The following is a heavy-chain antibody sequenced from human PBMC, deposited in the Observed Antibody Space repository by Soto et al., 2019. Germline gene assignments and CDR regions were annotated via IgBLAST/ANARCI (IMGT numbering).Heavy chain of an antibody. CDR2: ITGSGGST. V-gene: IGHV3-23*01. Sequence: EVQLLESGGGLVQPGGSLRLSCAASGFTFSTYAMIWVRQAPGKGLEWVSVITGSGGSTYYADSGKGRFTISRDTSKKTMFLQMNRLRAEDTAVYYCAKDRYGDYGGIDYWGQGTMVTVSS. CDR1: GFTFSTYA. D-gene: IGHD4-17*01. J-gene: IGHJ4*02. CDR3: AKDRYGDYGGIDY.